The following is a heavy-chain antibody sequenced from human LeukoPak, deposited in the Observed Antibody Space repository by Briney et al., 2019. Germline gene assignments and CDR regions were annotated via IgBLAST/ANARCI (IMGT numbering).Heavy chain of an antibody. CDR3: VSQPVVNDAFDI. V-gene: IGHV4-61*02. J-gene: IGHJ3*02. CDR2: IYTSGST. D-gene: IGHD3-16*02. CDR1: GGSISSGSYY. Sequence: SETLSLTCTVSGGSISSGSYYWSWIRQPAGKGLEWIGRIYTSGSTNYNPSLKSRVTISVDTSKNQFSLKLSSVTAADTAVYFCVSQPVVNDAFDIWGQGTMVTVSS.